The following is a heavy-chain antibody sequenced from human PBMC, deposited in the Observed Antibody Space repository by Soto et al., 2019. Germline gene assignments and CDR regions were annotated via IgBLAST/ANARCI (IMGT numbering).Heavy chain of an antibody. J-gene: IGHJ4*02. V-gene: IGHV3-21*01. CDR2: ISYSSSDI. CDR1: GFTFSSYN. CDR3: ATRLCSSTSCYDHGYFDY. D-gene: IGHD2-2*01. Sequence: EVQVVESGGGLGKPGGSLRLSCAASGFTFSSYNMNWVRQAPGKGPEWVSSISYSSSDIYYADSVKGRFTISRDNAKNSLYLQMNSLRAEDTAVYYCATRLCSSTSCYDHGYFDYWGQGTLVTVSS.